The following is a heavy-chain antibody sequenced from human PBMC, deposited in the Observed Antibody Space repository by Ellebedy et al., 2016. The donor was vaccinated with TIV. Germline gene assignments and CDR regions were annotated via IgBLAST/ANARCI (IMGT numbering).Heavy chain of an antibody. Sequence: MPSETLSLTCTVSGGSISSYYWSWIRQSPGKGLEWIGYIYYSGSTNYNPSLKSRVTISVDTSKNQFSLKLSSVTAADTAVYYCARWWRDAVAFDIWGQGTMVTVSS. J-gene: IGHJ3*02. CDR1: GGSISSYY. CDR2: IYYSGST. CDR3: ARWWRDAVAFDI. V-gene: IGHV4-59*01. D-gene: IGHD2-15*01.